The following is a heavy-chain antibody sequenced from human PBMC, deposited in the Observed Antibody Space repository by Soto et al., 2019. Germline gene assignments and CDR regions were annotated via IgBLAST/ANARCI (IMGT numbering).Heavy chain of an antibody. CDR3: ARESRQLWLKNGYGMDV. V-gene: IGHV1-18*04. D-gene: IGHD5-18*01. J-gene: IGHJ6*02. CDR2: ISAYNGNT. Sequence: ASVKVSCKASGYTFTSYGISWVRTAPGQGLEWMGWISAYNGNTNYAQKLQGRVTMTTDTSTSTAYMELRSLRSDGTAVYYCARESRQLWLKNGYGMDVWGQGTTVTVSS. CDR1: GYTFTSYG.